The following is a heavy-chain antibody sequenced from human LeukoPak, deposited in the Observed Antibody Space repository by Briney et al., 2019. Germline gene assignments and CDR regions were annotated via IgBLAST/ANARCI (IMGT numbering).Heavy chain of an antibody. Sequence: PGGSLRLSCVVSGMPFERHGMHWVRQPPGKGLEWLAFIKYDGSRTDYEDSVKGRFTVSRDNSKNTLYLEMSSLRAEDTALYYCVKDTIFTVDPFDYWGQGTLVTVSS. J-gene: IGHJ4*02. CDR1: GMPFERHG. D-gene: IGHD3-3*01. V-gene: IGHV3-30*02. CDR2: IKYDGSRT. CDR3: VKDTIFTVDPFDY.